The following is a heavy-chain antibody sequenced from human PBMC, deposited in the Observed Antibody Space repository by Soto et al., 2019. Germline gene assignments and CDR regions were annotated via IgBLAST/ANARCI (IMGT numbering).Heavy chain of an antibody. J-gene: IGHJ6*02. CDR2: ISSSSSYI. Sequence: NPGGSLRLSCAASGFTFSSYSMNWVRQAPGKGLEWVSSISSSSSYIYYADSVKGRFTISRDNAKNSLYLQMNSLRAEDTAVYYCARGRYDFWSGYYTGGYYYYGMDVWGQGTTVTVSS. V-gene: IGHV3-21*01. CDR3: ARGRYDFWSGYYTGGYYYYGMDV. D-gene: IGHD3-3*01. CDR1: GFTFSSYS.